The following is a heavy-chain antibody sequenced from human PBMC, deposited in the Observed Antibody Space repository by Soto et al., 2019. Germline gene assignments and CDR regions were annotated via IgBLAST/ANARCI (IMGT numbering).Heavy chain of an antibody. Sequence: QVQLQESGPGLVKPSETLSLTCTVSGGSISSYYWSWIRQPPGKGLEWIGYIYYSGSTNYNPSLKSRVTISVDTSKNQFSLKLSSVTAADTAVYYCARDRPKYYDFWSGYYGSGMDVWGQGTTVTVSS. CDR1: GGSISSYY. CDR3: ARDRPKYYDFWSGYYGSGMDV. D-gene: IGHD3-3*01. CDR2: IYYSGST. J-gene: IGHJ6*02. V-gene: IGHV4-59*01.